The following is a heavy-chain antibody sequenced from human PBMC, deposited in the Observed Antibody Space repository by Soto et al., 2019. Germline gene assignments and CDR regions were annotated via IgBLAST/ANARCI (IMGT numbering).Heavy chain of an antibody. D-gene: IGHD3-10*01. CDR2: IYYSGST. CDR1: GGSISSGGYY. CDR3: ARVSITMVRGVLDAFDI. V-gene: IGHV4-31*03. Sequence: SSETLSLTCTVSGGSISSGGYYWSWIRQHPGKGLEWIGYIYYSGSTYYNPSLKSRVTISVDTSKNQFSLKLSSVTAADTAVYYCARVSITMVRGVLDAFDIWGQGTMVTVSS. J-gene: IGHJ3*02.